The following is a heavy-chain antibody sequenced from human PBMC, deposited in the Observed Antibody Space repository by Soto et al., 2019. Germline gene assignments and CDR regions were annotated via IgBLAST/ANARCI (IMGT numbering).Heavy chain of an antibody. CDR3: ARSHTFTWYASVWFDP. CDR2: IHHSGST. V-gene: IGHV4-34*01. Sequence: QVQLQQWGAGLLKPSETLSLTCAVYGGSFSDYYWTWIRQPPGKGLEWIGEIHHSGSTNYNPSLTSRVTISVDTSKTHVSLKLSSVTAADTAVSFCARSHTFTWYASVWFDPWGQGTLATVSS. J-gene: IGHJ5*02. CDR1: GGSFSDYY. D-gene: IGHD6-13*01.